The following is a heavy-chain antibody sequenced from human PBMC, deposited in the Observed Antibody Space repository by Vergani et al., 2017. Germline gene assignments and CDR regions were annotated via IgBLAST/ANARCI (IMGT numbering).Heavy chain of an antibody. CDR2: IIPIFGTA. Sequence: QVQLVQSGAEVKKPGSSVKVSCKASGGTFSSDAISWVRQAPGQGLEWMGGIIPIFGTANYAQKFQGRVTITADESTSTAYMGLSSLRSEATAVYYCARELAYWGGDCYSERNWFDPWGQGTLVTVSS. J-gene: IGHJ5*02. V-gene: IGHV1-69*01. D-gene: IGHD2-21*02. CDR1: GGTFSSDA. CDR3: ARELAYWGGDCYSERNWFDP.